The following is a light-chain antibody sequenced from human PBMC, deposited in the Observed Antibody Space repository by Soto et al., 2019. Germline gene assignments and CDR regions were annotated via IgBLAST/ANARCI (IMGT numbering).Light chain of an antibody. Sequence: EIVLTQSPATLSLSPGERATLSCRASQSVSNNYLAWYQQKPGQPPRLLIYDVSNRATGIPARFSGSGSGTDFTLTITSLEPEDFAVYFCHQRYNWPRVTFGQGTRLEI. J-gene: IGKJ5*01. CDR2: DVS. CDR1: QSVSNNY. CDR3: HQRYNWPRVT. V-gene: IGKV3-11*01.